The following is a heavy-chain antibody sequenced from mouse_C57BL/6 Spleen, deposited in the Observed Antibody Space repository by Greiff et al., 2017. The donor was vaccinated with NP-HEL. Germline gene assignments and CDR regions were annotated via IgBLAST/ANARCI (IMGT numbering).Heavy chain of an antibody. CDR1: GFTFSSYA. J-gene: IGHJ4*01. V-gene: IGHV5-9-1*02. CDR3: TREDYYGSSYPYAMDY. CDR2: ISSGGDYI. Sequence: EVQGVESGEGLVKPGGSLKLSCAASGFTFSSYAMSWVRQTPEKRLEWVAYISSGGDYIYYADTVKGRFTISRDNARNTLYLQMSSLTSEDTAMYYCTREDYYGSSYPYAMDYWGQGTSVTVSS. D-gene: IGHD1-1*01.